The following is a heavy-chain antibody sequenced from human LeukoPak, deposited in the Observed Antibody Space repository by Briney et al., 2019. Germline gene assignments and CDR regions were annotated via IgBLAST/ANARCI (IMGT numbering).Heavy chain of an antibody. CDR1: GFTVSTNH. CDR2: IYSGGST. Sequence: GGSLRLSCAASGFTVSTNHMTWVRQAPGKGLEWVSVIYSGGSTYYADSVKGRFTISRDNSKNTVYLQMDSLRAEDTAVYYCARVPFTFAFDIWGQGTMVTVSS. CDR3: ARVPFTFAFDI. V-gene: IGHV3-53*01. J-gene: IGHJ3*02.